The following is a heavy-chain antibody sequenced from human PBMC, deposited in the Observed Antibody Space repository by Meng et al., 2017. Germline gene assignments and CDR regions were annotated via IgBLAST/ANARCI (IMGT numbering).Heavy chain of an antibody. Sequence: GESLKISCTASGLTFKTYVMHWVRQAPGKGLEWVAAISSGARNKYFADSVKGRLTISRDDSKNTVYLEMNSLRTEDTAVYYCAREPGYGDYGTRQFEYWGLGTLVTVSS. V-gene: IGHV3-30*04. D-gene: IGHD4-17*01. CDR3: AREPGYGDYGTRQFEY. CDR1: GLTFKTYV. J-gene: IGHJ4*02. CDR2: ISSGARNK.